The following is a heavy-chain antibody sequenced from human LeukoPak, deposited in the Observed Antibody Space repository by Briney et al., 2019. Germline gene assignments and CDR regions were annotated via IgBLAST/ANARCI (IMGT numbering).Heavy chain of an antibody. CDR1: GYTFTGYY. J-gene: IGHJ4*02. D-gene: IGHD2-2*01. V-gene: IGHV1-24*01. CDR3: AIVVVPAAPLEFGFDY. CDR2: FDPEDGET. Sequence: ASVKVSCKASGYTFTGYYMHWVRQAPGKGLEWMGGFDPEDGETIYAQKFQGRVTMTEDTSTDTAYMELSSLRSEDTAVYYCAIVVVPAAPLEFGFDYWGQGTLVTVSS.